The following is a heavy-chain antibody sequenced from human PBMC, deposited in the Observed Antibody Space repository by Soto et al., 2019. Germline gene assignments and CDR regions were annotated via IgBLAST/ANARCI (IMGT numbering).Heavy chain of an antibody. CDR2: MNPNSGNT. J-gene: IGHJ4*02. CDR3: ARRFCSGGSCYSFYY. Sequence: ASAKASCKASGYTFTSYDINWVRQATGQGLEWMGWMNPNSGNTGYAQKFQGRVTMTRNTSISTAYMELSSLRSEDTAVYYCARRFCSGGSCYSFYYWGQGTLVTVSS. D-gene: IGHD2-15*01. CDR1: GYTFTSYD. V-gene: IGHV1-8*01.